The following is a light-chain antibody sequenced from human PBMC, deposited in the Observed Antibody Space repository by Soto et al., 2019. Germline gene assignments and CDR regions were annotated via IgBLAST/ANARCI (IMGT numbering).Light chain of an antibody. CDR2: DVR. CDR3: SSYTSSSTVV. J-gene: IGLJ2*01. CDR1: SSDVGGYNY. Sequence: QSVLTQPASLSGSPGQSITISCTGTSSDVGGYNYVSWYQQHPGKAPKLMIYDVRNRPSGVSNRFSGSKSGNTASLTISGPQDEDEADYYCSSYTSSSTVVFGGGTKLTV. V-gene: IGLV2-14*01.